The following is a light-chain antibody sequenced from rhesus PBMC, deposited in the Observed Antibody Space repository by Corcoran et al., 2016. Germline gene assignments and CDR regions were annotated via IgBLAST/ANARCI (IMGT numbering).Light chain of an antibody. Sequence: EIVMTQSPATLSLSPGERATLSCRASQSVSSYVAWYQQQPEQAPMLLIYGASSRATGIPDRFSGSGSGTDFTLTIISLEPEDFALYYCQQYSNWPTFGQGTKVEIK. CDR2: GAS. J-gene: IGKJ1*01. V-gene: IGKV3S9*01. CDR1: QSVSSY. CDR3: QQYSNWPT.